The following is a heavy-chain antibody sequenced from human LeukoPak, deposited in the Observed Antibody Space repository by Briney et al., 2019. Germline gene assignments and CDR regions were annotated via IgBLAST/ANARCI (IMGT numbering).Heavy chain of an antibody. D-gene: IGHD4-11*01. CDR3: ARGLHPPRDNTDYYHYGMDV. V-gene: IGHV3-53*04. CDR2: IYSGGST. Sequence: GGSLRLSCAASGFTVSSNYMSWVRQAPGKGLEWVSVIYSGGSTYYADSVKGRFTISRHNSKNTLYLQMNSLRAEDTAVYYCARGLHPPRDNTDYYHYGMDVWGQGTTVTVSS. J-gene: IGHJ6*02. CDR1: GFTVSSNY.